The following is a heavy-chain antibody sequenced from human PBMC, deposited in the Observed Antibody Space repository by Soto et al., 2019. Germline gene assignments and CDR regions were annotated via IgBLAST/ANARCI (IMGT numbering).Heavy chain of an antibody. CDR1: GVTISGYY. Sequence: QVHLQESGPGLVKPSETLSLTCSVSGVTISGYYWTWIRQPAGKGLEWIGRIYSSGNTKYNPSLQSRVSMSLATSNNQVSLRLTSVTAADTAVYYCARGQRFSDWFDPWGQGTLVTVSS. V-gene: IGHV4-4*07. CDR2: IYSSGNT. D-gene: IGHD3-3*01. CDR3: ARGQRFSDWFDP. J-gene: IGHJ5*02.